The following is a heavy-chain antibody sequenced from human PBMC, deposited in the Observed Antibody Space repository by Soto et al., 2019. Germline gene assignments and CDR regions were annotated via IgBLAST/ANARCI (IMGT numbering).Heavy chain of an antibody. CDR2: IKQDGSEK. CDR3: ASATSGSYYPGAFDI. D-gene: IGHD1-26*01. J-gene: IGHJ3*02. CDR1: GFTFSSYW. V-gene: IGHV3-7*01. Sequence: EVQLVESGGGLVQPGGSLRLSCAASGFTFSSYWMSWVRQAPGKGLEWVANIKQDGSEKYYVDSVKGRFTISRDNAKNSLYLQMNSLRAEDTAVYYCASATSGSYYPGAFDIWGQGTMVTVSS.